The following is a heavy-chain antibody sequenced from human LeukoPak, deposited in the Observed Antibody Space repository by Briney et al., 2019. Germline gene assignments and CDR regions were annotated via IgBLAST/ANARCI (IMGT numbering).Heavy chain of an antibody. CDR1: GFTFSNFG. J-gene: IGHJ3*02. CDR3: AKIRLRWYPEAFDI. Sequence: PGGSLRLSCAASGFTFSNFGMYWVRQAPGKGLEWVAVIWYDGSNDDYADSVKGRFTISRDNSKNTLYLQMNSLRAEDTAVYYCAKIRLRWYPEAFDIWGQGTMVTVSS. D-gene: IGHD4-23*01. CDR2: IWYDGSND. V-gene: IGHV3-33*06.